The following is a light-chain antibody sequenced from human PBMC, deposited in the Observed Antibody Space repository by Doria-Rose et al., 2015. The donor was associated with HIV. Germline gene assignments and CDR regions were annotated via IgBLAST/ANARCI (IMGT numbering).Light chain of an antibody. V-gene: IGLV2-14*01. Sequence: PGKAPKLMIYDVSERPSGVSHRFSGSKSGNTASLTISGLQAEDEADYYCTSYTYIDTYVFGTGTTVTVL. J-gene: IGLJ1*01. CDR2: DVS. CDR3: TSYTYIDTYV.